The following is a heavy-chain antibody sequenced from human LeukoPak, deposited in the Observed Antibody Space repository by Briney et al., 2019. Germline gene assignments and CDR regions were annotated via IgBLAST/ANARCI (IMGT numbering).Heavy chain of an antibody. V-gene: IGHV4-59*01. CDR3: ARAIAVAGTIGLNYFDY. CDR1: GGSISSYY. J-gene: IGHJ4*02. D-gene: IGHD6-19*01. Sequence: SETLSLTCTVSGGSISSYYWSWIRQPPGKGLEWVGYGYYSGSTNYNPSLKSRVTISVDTSKTQLSLKLRSVTAADTAVYYCARAIAVAGTIGLNYFDYWGQGTLVTVSS. CDR2: GYYSGST.